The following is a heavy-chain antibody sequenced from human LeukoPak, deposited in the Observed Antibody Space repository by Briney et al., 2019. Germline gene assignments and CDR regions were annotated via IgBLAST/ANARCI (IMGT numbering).Heavy chain of an antibody. J-gene: IGHJ4*02. D-gene: IGHD3-22*01. Sequence: GGSLRLSCTASGLTFSSYGMSWVRQAPGKGLERVSFISASGGSTYYDDSVKGRFTLYRDNSKNTLYLQMNSLRVEDTATYYCSPPRGDSSGYYYVYWGQGTLVTVSS. CDR1: GLTFSSYG. CDR3: SPPRGDSSGYYYVY. V-gene: IGHV3-23*01. CDR2: ISASGGST.